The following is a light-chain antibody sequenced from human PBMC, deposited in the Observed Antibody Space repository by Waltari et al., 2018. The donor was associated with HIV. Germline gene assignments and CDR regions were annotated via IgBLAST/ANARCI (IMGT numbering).Light chain of an antibody. CDR3: QVWDGNSDIYV. CDR2: FDS. V-gene: IGLV3-21*04. Sequence: SYVLTQPPSVSVAPGKTARITCGGSDVGDKRVHWYQQKTGQAPVLVMSFDSDRPSGIPERFSGLNSGNTATLTISRVEAGDEADYYCQVWDGNSDIYVFGTGTKVTVL. J-gene: IGLJ1*01. CDR1: DVGDKR.